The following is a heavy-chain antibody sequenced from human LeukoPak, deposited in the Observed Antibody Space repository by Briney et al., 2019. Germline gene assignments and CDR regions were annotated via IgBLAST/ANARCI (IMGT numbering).Heavy chain of an antibody. Sequence: ASVKVSCKASGYTFTGYYMHWVRQAPGQGLEWMGWINTNTGNPTYAQGFTGRFVFSLDTSVSTAYLQISSLKAEDTAVYYCARGYSFFDYWGQGTLVTVSS. CDR1: GYTFTGYY. V-gene: IGHV7-4-1*02. CDR3: ARGYSFFDY. CDR2: INTNTGNP. D-gene: IGHD5-18*01. J-gene: IGHJ4*02.